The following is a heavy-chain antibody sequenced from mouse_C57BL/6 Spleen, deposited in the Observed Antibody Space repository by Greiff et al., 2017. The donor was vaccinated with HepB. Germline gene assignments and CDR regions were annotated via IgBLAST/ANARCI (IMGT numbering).Heavy chain of an antibody. D-gene: IGHD4-1*01. CDR2: IDPSDSYT. V-gene: IGHV1-69*01. CDR1: GYTFTSYW. Sequence: QVQLQQPGAELVMPGASVKLSCKASGYTFTSYWMHWVKQRPGQGLEWIGEIDPSDSYTNYNQKFKGKSTLTVDKSSSTAYMQLSSLTSEDSAVYYCARLTGTFPFDYWGQGTTLTVSS. J-gene: IGHJ2*01. CDR3: ARLTGTFPFDY.